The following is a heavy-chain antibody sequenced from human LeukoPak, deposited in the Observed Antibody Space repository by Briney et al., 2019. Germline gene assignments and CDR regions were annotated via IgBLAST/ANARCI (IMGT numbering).Heavy chain of an antibody. CDR3: ARVQQQLLPFDY. Sequence: KPSETLSLTCSVSGGSISSNYWSWIRQPPGKGLEWIGNIYYSGSTNYNPSLKSRVTISVDTTKNQFSLKLSSVTAAATAVYYCARVQQQLLPFDYWGQGILVTVSS. CDR2: IYYSGST. V-gene: IGHV4-59*01. D-gene: IGHD6-13*01. CDR1: GGSISSNY. J-gene: IGHJ4*02.